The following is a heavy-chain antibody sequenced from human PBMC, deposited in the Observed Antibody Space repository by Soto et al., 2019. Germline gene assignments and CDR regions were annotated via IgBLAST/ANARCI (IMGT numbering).Heavy chain of an antibody. D-gene: IGHD2-15*01. CDR2: ISSSSSYI. CDR1: GFTFSSYS. V-gene: IGHV3-21*01. J-gene: IGHJ5*02. Sequence: EVQVVESGGGLVKPGGSLRLSCAASGFTFSSYSMNWVRQAPGKGLEWVSSISSSSSYIYYADSVKGRFTISRDNAKNSLYLQLNSLRAEDSAVYYCARAEAYCGGGSCYPNWFDPWGQGTLVTVSS. CDR3: ARAEAYCGGGSCYPNWFDP.